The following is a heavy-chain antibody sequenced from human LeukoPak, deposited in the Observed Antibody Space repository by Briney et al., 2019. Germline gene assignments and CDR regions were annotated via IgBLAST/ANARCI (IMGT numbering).Heavy chain of an antibody. CDR1: GFTIINYA. D-gene: IGHD6-25*01. Sequence: AGGSLRLSCAASGFTIINYAMNWVRQAPGKGLEWVSSISGGGGSTYYGYSVKGRFTISRDNSKNTLYLQMNSLRVEDTAVYYCAKDLGLERLFDYWGQGTLVTVSS. CDR2: ISGGGGST. J-gene: IGHJ4*02. CDR3: AKDLGLERLFDY. V-gene: IGHV3-23*01.